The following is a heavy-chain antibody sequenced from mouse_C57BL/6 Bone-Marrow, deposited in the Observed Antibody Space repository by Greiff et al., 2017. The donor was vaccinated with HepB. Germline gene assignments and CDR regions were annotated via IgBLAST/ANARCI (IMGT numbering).Heavy chain of an antibody. V-gene: IGHV1-81*01. J-gene: IGHJ3*01. Sequence: QVQLQQSGAELARPGDSVKLSCKASGYTFTSYGISWVKQRTGQGLEWIGEIYPRSGNTYYNEKFKGKATLTADKSSSTAYMELRSLTSEDSAVYFCARFDYDEGAWFAYWGQGTLVTVSA. CDR1: GYTFTSYG. CDR2: IYPRSGNT. CDR3: ARFDYDEGAWFAY. D-gene: IGHD2-4*01.